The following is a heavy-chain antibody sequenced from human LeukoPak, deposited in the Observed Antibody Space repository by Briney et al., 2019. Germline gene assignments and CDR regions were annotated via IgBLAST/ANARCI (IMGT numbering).Heavy chain of an antibody. CDR2: IRDSGGTT. Sequence: GGSLRLSCVASRFTFSGFAMSWVRQAPGKGLEWVSTIRDSGGTTYYVDSVKGRFTTSRDNSKNTLYLQMNSLRAEDTAIYYCAKTMGAIDHDYWGQGTLVTVSS. D-gene: IGHD1-26*01. V-gene: IGHV3-23*01. J-gene: IGHJ4*02. CDR1: RFTFSGFA. CDR3: AKTMGAIDHDY.